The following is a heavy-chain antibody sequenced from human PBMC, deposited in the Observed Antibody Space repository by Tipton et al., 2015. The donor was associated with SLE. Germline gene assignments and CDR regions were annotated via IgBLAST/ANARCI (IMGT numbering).Heavy chain of an antibody. CDR3: ATSVI. D-gene: IGHD2-21*01. Sequence: GSLRLSCATSGFIFKTYNMNWVRQAPGKGLEWVSYISSSGDTIYYADSVRGRFTISRDNSKDSLYLQMNSLRVEDTALYYCATSVIWGEGTLVTVSS. V-gene: IGHV3-48*01. CDR1: GFIFKTYN. J-gene: IGHJ4*02. CDR2: ISSSGDTI.